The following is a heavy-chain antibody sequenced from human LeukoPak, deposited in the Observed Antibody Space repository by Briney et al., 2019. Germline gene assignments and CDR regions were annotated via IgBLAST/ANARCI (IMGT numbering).Heavy chain of an antibody. CDR3: ARDTHFNLDY. J-gene: IGHJ4*02. CDR2: ISYDGSNK. D-gene: IGHD3-3*02. CDR1: GFTFSSYA. Sequence: GGSLRLSCAASGFTFSSYAMHWVRQAPGKGLEWVAVISYDGSNKYYADSVKGRFTISRDNSKNTLYLQMNSLRAEDTAVYYCARDTHFNLDYWGQGTLVTVSS. V-gene: IGHV3-30-3*01.